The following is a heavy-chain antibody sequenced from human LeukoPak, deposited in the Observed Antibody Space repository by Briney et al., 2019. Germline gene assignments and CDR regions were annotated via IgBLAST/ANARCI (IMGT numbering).Heavy chain of an antibody. Sequence: SETLSLTCTVSGGSISSYYWSWLRQPAGKGLEWIGRIYTSGSTNYNPSLKSRVTMSVDTSKNQFSLKLSSVTAADTAVYYCARGNWNRIAAAGAAFDYWGQGTLVTVSS. D-gene: IGHD6-13*01. V-gene: IGHV4-4*07. CDR2: IYTSGST. CDR3: ARGNWNRIAAAGAAFDY. J-gene: IGHJ4*02. CDR1: GGSISSYY.